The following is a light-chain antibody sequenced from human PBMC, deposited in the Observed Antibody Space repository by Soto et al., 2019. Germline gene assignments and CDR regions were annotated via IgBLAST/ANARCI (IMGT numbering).Light chain of an antibody. CDR1: QSVSSNY. Sequence: EIVLTQSPGTLSLSPGERATLSCRASQSVSSNYLAWYQQKPGQAPKVLIYRASIRATGIPDRFTGSGSGTDFTLTINSLQSEDFAVYYCQQYQNLWTFGQGTKVDIK. V-gene: IGKV3-20*01. CDR2: RAS. CDR3: QQYQNLWT. J-gene: IGKJ1*01.